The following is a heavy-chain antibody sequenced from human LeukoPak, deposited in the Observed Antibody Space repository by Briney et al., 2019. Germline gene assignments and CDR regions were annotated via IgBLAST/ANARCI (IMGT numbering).Heavy chain of an antibody. Sequence: PVASVKVSCKASGYTFTSYDINWVRQATGQGLEWMGWMNPNSGNTGYAQKFRGRVTMTRDTSINTAYMELSSLTSDDTAVYYCAKADSHRGYSYATLAYYYMDVWGEGTTVTVSS. CDR1: GYTFTSYD. J-gene: IGHJ6*03. V-gene: IGHV1-8*01. D-gene: IGHD5-18*01. CDR3: AKADSHRGYSYATLAYYYMDV. CDR2: MNPNSGNT.